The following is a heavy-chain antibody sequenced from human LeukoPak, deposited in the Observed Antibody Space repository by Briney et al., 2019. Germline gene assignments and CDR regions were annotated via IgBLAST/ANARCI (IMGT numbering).Heavy chain of an antibody. J-gene: IGHJ6*02. V-gene: IGHV4-34*01. CDR2: INHSGST. D-gene: IGHD3-22*01. Sequence: SSETLSLTCAVYGGSFNTYYWSWIRQPPGKGLEWIGEINHSGSTNYNPSLKSRVTISVDTSKNQFSLKLSSVTAADTAVYYCAREVGDSSGYYPYDMDVWGQGTTVTVSS. CDR1: GGSFNTYY. CDR3: AREVGDSSGYYPYDMDV.